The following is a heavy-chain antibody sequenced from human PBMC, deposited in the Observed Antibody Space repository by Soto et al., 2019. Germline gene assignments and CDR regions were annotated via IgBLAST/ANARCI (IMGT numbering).Heavy chain of an antibody. CDR1: GFNFSDYY. Sequence: GGALRISCAASGFNFSDYYMSWIRQAPGKGLEGVSYISSSGSTIYYADSVKGRFTISRDNAKNSLYLQMNSLRAEDTAVYYCARFALSFGAFDIWGQGTMVTVSS. J-gene: IGHJ3*02. CDR2: ISSSGSTI. D-gene: IGHD3-16*01. V-gene: IGHV3-11*01. CDR3: ARFALSFGAFDI.